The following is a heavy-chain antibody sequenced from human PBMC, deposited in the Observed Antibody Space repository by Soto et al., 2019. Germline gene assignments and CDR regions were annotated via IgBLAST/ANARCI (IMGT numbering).Heavy chain of an antibody. J-gene: IGHJ5*02. Sequence: PSETLSLTCTVSDGSISSYYWSWIRQSPGKGLEWIGYVYYSGTTKYNPSLKSRVTISVDTSKNQFSLKLTSVTAADTAVYYCATDRSGHNWFDPCGQGTLVTLSS. CDR3: ATDRSGHNWFDP. V-gene: IGHV4-59*01. D-gene: IGHD3-22*01. CDR2: VYYSGTT. CDR1: DGSISSYY.